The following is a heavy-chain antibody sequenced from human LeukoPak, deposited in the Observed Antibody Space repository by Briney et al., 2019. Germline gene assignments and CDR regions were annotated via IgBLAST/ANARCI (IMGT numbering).Heavy chain of an antibody. J-gene: IGHJ6*01. D-gene: IGHD5-18*01. CDR3: GREDRFGYNYAYGLDV. CDR2: IESDGRNT. Sequence: PGGSLRLSCAGSGFTFSRYCMHWVRQVPEKGLVWVSSIESDGRNTNYADSVRGRFTISRYNAKNTLYLQMNSMRAEDTAMYYCGREDRFGYNYAYGLDVWGEGGTVTASS. CDR1: GFTFSRYC. V-gene: IGHV3-74*01.